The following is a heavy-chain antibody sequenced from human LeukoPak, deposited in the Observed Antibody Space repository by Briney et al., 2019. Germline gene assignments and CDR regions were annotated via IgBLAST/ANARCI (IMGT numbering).Heavy chain of an antibody. CDR2: ISSSSSYI. Sequence: KPSETPSLTCAVYGGSFSGYYWSWIRQPPGKGLEWVSSISSSSSYIYYADSVKGRFTISRDNAKNSLYLQMNSLRAEDTAVYYCASITYSSSSPADSFDYWGQGTLVTVSS. J-gene: IGHJ4*02. V-gene: IGHV3-21*01. CDR3: ASITYSSSSPADSFDY. D-gene: IGHD6-6*01. CDR1: GGSFSGYY.